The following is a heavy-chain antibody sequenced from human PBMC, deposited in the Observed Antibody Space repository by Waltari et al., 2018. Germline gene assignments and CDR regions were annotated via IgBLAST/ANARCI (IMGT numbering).Heavy chain of an antibody. V-gene: IGHV4-34*01. CDR2: INHSGST. D-gene: IGHD3-3*01. CDR1: GGSFSGYY. Sequence: QVQLQQWGAGLLKPSETLSLTCAVYGGSFSGYYWSWIRQPPGKGLEWIGEINHSGSTNYNPSLKSRVTISVDTSKNQFSLKLSSVTAADTAVYYCARGIRYYDFWSGYPNWFDPWGQGTLVTVSS. J-gene: IGHJ5*02. CDR3: ARGIRYYDFWSGYPNWFDP.